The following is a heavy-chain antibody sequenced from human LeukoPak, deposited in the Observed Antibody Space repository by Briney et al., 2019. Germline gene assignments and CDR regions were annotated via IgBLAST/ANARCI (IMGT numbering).Heavy chain of an antibody. CDR3: ARARGYDSGYDNYLKNSWFDP. CDR2: IIPIFGTA. CDR1: GGTFSSYA. D-gene: IGHD5-12*01. J-gene: IGHJ5*02. Sequence: ASVKVSCKASGGTFSSYAISWVRQAPGQGLEWMGGIIPIFGTANYAQKFQGRVTITADESTSTAYMELSSLRSADTAVYYCARARGYDSGYDNYLKNSWFDPWGQGTLVTVSS. V-gene: IGHV1-69*01.